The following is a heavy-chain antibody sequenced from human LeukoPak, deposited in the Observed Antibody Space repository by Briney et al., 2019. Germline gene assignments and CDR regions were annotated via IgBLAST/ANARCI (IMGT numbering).Heavy chain of an antibody. CDR1: GFTFSSYW. V-gene: IGHV3-7*01. CDR3: ARHYFDWPGAIGD. Sequence: GGSLRLSCAASGFTFSSYWMSWVRQAPGKGLEWVANIKQDGSEKYYVDSVKGRFTISRDNAKNSLYLQMNSLRAEDTAVYYCARHYFDWPGAIGDWGQGTLVTVSS. CDR2: IKQDGSEK. J-gene: IGHJ4*02. D-gene: IGHD3-9*01.